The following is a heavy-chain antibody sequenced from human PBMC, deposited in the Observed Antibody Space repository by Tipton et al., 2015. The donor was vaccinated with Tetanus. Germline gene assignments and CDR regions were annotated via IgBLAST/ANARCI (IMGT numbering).Heavy chain of an antibody. CDR2: MSYDGGTT. Sequence: SLRLSCATSGFSFSNHAMHWVRQAPGKGLEWVAVMSYDGGTTYYADSVKGRFSISRDNSKNTLYLQMNSLRPEDTAVYFCARDFLWRWELMPSYFDYWGQGTLVTVSS. CDR3: ARDFLWRWELMPSYFDY. D-gene: IGHD1-26*01. V-gene: IGHV3-30-3*01. CDR1: GFSFSNHA. J-gene: IGHJ4*02.